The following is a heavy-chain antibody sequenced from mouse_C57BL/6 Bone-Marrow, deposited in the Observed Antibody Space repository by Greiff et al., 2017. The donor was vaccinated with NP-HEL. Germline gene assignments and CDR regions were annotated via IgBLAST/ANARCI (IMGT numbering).Heavy chain of an antibody. CDR2: ISGGGGNT. CDR3: ARSYDYDYFDY. J-gene: IGHJ2*01. CDR1: GFTFSSYT. V-gene: IGHV5-9*01. Sequence: EVQLVESGGGLVKPGGSLKLSCAASGFTFSSYTMSWVRQTPEKRLERVATISGGGGNTYYPDSVKGRFTISRDNAKNTLYLQMSSLRSEDTALYYCARSYDYDYFDYWGQGTTLTVSS. D-gene: IGHD2-4*01.